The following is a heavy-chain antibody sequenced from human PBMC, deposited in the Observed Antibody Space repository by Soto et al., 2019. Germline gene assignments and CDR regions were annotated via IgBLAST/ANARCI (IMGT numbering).Heavy chain of an antibody. CDR3: ARGASGRYYMDV. J-gene: IGHJ6*03. CDR2: INSDGSRI. CDR1: GFTFSSHW. Sequence: EVQLVESGGVLVQPGGSLRLSCAASGFTFSSHWMHWVRQAPGEGLVWVSRINSDGSRINYADSVKGRLTISRDNAKNTVYLQMNSLRAEDTALYICARGASGRYYMDVWGKGTTVTVSS. V-gene: IGHV3-74*01. D-gene: IGHD3-10*01.